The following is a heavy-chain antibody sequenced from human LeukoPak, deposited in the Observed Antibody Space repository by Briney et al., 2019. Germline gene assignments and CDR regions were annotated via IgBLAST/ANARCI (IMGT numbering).Heavy chain of an antibody. V-gene: IGHV3-66*02. D-gene: IGHD3-3*01. J-gene: IGHJ5*02. CDR2: IYSGGST. Sequence: PGGSLRLSCAASGLTVSSNYMSWVRQAPGKGLEWVSVIYSGGSTYYADSVKGRFTISRDDSKNTLYLQMNSLRAEDTAVYYCARDAGYYDFWSGGFDPWGQGTLVTVSS. CDR1: GLTVSSNY. CDR3: ARDAGYYDFWSGGFDP.